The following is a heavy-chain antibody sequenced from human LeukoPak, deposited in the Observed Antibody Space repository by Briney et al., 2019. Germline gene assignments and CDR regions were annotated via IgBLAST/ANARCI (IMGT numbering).Heavy chain of an antibody. J-gene: IGHJ3*02. V-gene: IGHV4-34*01. D-gene: IGHD1-26*01. CDR3: ARGRGYGGNYLRSFDI. Sequence: PSETLSLTCAVYGGSFSGYYWSWIRQPPGKGLEWIGEINHSGSTNYNASLKSRVTILLVRSKNQFSLNLSSVTAADTAVYYCARGRGYGGNYLRSFDIWGQGTMVTVSS. CDR1: GGSFSGYY. CDR2: INHSGST.